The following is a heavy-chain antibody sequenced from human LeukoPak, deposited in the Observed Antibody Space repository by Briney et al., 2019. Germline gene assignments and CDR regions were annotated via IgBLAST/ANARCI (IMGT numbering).Heavy chain of an antibody. CDR1: GFTFSNYS. Sequence: GGSLRLSCEASGFTFSNYSMNWVRQAPGKGLEWVSYIRSSSSTIYYADSVKGRFTISRDNAKNSLYLQMHSLRAEDTATYYCAKDDGWLYYNHWGQGTLVTVSS. D-gene: IGHD3-22*01. J-gene: IGHJ4*02. CDR3: AKDDGWLYYNH. V-gene: IGHV3-48*01. CDR2: IRSSSSTI.